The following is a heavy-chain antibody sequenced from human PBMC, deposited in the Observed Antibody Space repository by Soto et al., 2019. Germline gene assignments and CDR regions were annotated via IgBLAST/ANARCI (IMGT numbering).Heavy chain of an antibody. CDR3: AKDGGLGWYFDL. CDR2: ISDSGGRT. V-gene: IGHV3-23*01. Sequence: DVQLLESGGGSVQPGGSLRLSCAASGFTFSNYAMSWVRQAPGKGLEWVSAISDSGGRTYSADSVKGRFTIFRDNSKNTLCLEVNSLRAEDTAVYYCAKDGGLGWYFDLWGRGTLVTVSS. CDR1: GFTFSNYA. D-gene: IGHD6-19*01. J-gene: IGHJ2*01.